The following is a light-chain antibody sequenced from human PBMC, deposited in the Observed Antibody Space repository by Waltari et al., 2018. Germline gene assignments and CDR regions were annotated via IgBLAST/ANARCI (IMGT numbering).Light chain of an antibody. CDR3: CSYGGRGTYTWV. CDR1: STHVGLNNL. CDR2: DVY. Sequence: QSALTQPASVSGSPGQSITISRAGTSTHVGLNNLVAWYQQHRCKAPKHIIYDVYRRPSGVSIRFSGSKSGNTASLTISGLQAEDEADYYCCSYGGRGTYTWVFGGGTKLTVL. V-gene: IGLV2-23*02. J-gene: IGLJ3*02.